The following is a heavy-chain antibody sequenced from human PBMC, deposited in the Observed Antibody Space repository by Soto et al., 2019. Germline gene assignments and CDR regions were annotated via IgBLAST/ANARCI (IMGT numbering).Heavy chain of an antibody. J-gene: IGHJ6*02. D-gene: IGHD4-4*01. V-gene: IGHV3-21*01. CDR1: GFTFSSYS. CDR2: ISSSSSYI. Sequence: EVQLVESGGGLVKPGGSLRLSCAASGFTFSSYSMNWVRQAPGKGLEWVSSISSSSSYIYYADSVKGRFTISRDNAKNSLYLQMNSLRAEDTAVYYCARDYSNSFYYYYGMDVWGQGTTVTVSS. CDR3: ARDYSNSFYYYYGMDV.